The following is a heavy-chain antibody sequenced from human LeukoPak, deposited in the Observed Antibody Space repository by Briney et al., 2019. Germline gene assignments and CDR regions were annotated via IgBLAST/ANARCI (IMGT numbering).Heavy chain of an antibody. D-gene: IGHD3-22*01. CDR1: GYTFPSYA. V-gene: IGHV1-69*13. CDR2: IIPIFGTA. CDR3: ARDQEGNYYDSSGTFDY. J-gene: IGHJ4*02. Sequence: SVKVSCKASGYTFPSYAISWVRQAPGQGLEWMGGIIPIFGTANYAQKFQGRVTITADESTSTAYMELSSLGSEDTAVYYCARDQEGNYYDSSGTFDYWGQGTLVTVSS.